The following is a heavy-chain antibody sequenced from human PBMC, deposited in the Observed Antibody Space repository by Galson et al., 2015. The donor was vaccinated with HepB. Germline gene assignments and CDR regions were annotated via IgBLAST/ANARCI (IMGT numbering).Heavy chain of an antibody. D-gene: IGHD2/OR15-2a*01. V-gene: IGHV3-30*03. CDR1: GFTFSDYR. Sequence: SLRLSCAASGFTFSDYRIYWVRQAPGKGLEWVTVISKDGNNKDYADSVWGRFTVSRDNSKNTLYLQLHNLRVEDSAVYYCAREQSRAEYFFDYWGRGTRVTVSS. J-gene: IGHJ4*02. CDR2: ISKDGNNK. CDR3: AREQSRAEYFFDY.